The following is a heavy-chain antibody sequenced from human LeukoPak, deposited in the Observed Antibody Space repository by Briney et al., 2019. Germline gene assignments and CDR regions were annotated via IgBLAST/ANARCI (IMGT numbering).Heavy chain of an antibody. CDR1: GGSISRSSYY. V-gene: IGHV4-39*01. Sequence: PSETLSLTCTVSGGSISRSSYYWGWIRQPPGKGLEWIGTIYYSGSTYYNPSLQSRVTISVDTSKNQFSLKLSSVTAADTAVYYCARVALNTMIGVVITSFHFDYWGQGTLVTVSS. CDR3: ARVALNTMIGVVITSFHFDY. CDR2: IYYSGST. D-gene: IGHD3-22*01. J-gene: IGHJ4*02.